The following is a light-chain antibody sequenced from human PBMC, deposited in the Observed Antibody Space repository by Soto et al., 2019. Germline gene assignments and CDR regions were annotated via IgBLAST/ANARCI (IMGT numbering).Light chain of an antibody. CDR3: AAWDDSLNDYV. CDR1: SSDIGTSP. V-gene: IGLV1-44*01. Sequence: QSVLTQPPSASGTPGQRVTISCSGSSSDIGTSPVNWYQQLPGTAPKLIIYSNNQRPSGVPDRFSGSKSGTSASLAISGLQSEDEADYYCAAWDDSLNDYVFGTGTKVTVL. CDR2: SNN. J-gene: IGLJ1*01.